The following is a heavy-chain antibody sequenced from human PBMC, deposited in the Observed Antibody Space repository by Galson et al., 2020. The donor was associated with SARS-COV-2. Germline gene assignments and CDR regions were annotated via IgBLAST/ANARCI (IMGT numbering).Heavy chain of an antibody. CDR1: GFTFSSYW. J-gene: IGHJ6*02. CDR3: ARDTYDGAVYYYYYGMDV. D-gene: IGHD5-12*01. CDR2: IKQDGSEK. V-gene: IGHV3-7*01. Sequence: GGSLRLSCAASGFTFSSYWMGWVRQAPGKGLEWVANIKQDGSEKYYVDSVKGRFTISRDNAKNSLYLQMNSLRAEDTAVYYCARDTYDGAVYYYYYGMDVWGQGTTVTVSS.